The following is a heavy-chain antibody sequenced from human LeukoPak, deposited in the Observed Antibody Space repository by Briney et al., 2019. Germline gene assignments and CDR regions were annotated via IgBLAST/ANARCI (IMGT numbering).Heavy chain of an antibody. V-gene: IGHV1-18*01. CDR1: GYTFTSYG. D-gene: IGHD5-18*01. J-gene: IGHJ1*01. CDR3: ARSDTAMVREYFQH. CDR2: ISAYNGNT. Sequence: ASVKVSCKASGYTFTSYGISWVRQAPGQGLEWMGWISAYNGNTNYAQKLQGRVTMTTDTSTSTAYMELRSLRSDDTAVYYCARSDTAMVREYFQHWGQGTLVTVSS.